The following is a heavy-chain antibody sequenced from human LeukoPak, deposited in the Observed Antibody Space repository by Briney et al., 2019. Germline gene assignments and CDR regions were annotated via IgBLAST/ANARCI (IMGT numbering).Heavy chain of an antibody. Sequence: ASVKVSCKASGGTFSSYAISWVRQAPGQGLEWKGGIIPIFGTANYAQKFQGRVTITADESTSTAYMELSSLRSGDTAVYYCAREKTAAGPNWFDPWGQGTLVTVSS. CDR2: IIPIFGTA. D-gene: IGHD6-13*01. J-gene: IGHJ5*02. CDR3: AREKTAAGPNWFDP. CDR1: GGTFSSYA. V-gene: IGHV1-69*13.